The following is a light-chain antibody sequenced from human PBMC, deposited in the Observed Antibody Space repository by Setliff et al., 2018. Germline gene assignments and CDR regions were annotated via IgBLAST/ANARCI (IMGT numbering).Light chain of an antibody. CDR3: SSHSSTGTYV. V-gene: IGLV2-14*01. CDR1: SSDVGYYNY. Sequence: LTQPASVSGSPGQSITISCTGTSSDVGYYNYVSWYQQHPGEAPQLKIYEVSNRPSGVSDRFTGSKSGDTASLTISGLQAGDEADYYCSSHSSTGTYVFGTGTKVTVL. CDR2: EVS. J-gene: IGLJ1*01.